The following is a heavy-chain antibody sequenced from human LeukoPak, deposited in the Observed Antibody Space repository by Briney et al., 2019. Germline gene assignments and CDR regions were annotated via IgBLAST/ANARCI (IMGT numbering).Heavy chain of an antibody. J-gene: IGHJ4*02. CDR2: INSDGSST. D-gene: IGHD1-26*01. Sequence: PGGSLRLSCAASGFTFSGYWMHWVRQAPGKGLVWVPRINSDGSSTNYADPVKGRFTISRDNAKNTLYLQMNSLRAEDTAVYYCTRGRVGATSEYWGQGTLVTVSS. CDR3: TRGRVGATSEY. V-gene: IGHV3-74*01. CDR1: GFTFSGYW.